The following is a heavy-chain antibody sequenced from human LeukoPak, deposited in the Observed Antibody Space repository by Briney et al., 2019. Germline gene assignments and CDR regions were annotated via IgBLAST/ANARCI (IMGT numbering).Heavy chain of an antibody. CDR2: ISYDGSNK. Sequence: PGGSLRLSCAASGFTFSSYAMLWVRQAPGKGLEWVAVISYDGSNKYYADSVKGRFTISRDNSKNTLYLQMNSLRAEDTAVYYCARDYCSSTSCYHNWFDPWGQGTLVTVSS. CDR1: GFTFSSYA. D-gene: IGHD2-2*01. V-gene: IGHV3-30*01. CDR3: ARDYCSSTSCYHNWFDP. J-gene: IGHJ5*02.